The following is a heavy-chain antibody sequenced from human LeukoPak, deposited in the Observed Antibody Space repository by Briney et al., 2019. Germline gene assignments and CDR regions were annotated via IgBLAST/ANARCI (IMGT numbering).Heavy chain of an antibody. D-gene: IGHD3-10*01. J-gene: IGHJ4*02. V-gene: IGHV4-61*01. Sequence: SETLSLTCTVSGGSVSSGSYYWSWIRQPPGKGLEWIGYIYYSGSTNYNPPLKSRVTISVDTSKNQFSLKLSSVTAADTAVYYCAREPITMVQGTFDYWGQGTLVTVSS. CDR2: IYYSGST. CDR1: GGSVSSGSYY. CDR3: AREPITMVQGTFDY.